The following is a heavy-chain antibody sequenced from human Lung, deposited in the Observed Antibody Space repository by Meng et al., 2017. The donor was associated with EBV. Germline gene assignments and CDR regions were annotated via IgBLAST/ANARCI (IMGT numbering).Heavy chain of an antibody. J-gene: IGHJ4*02. CDR2: TNEDGGIT. D-gene: IGHD5-24*01. CDR1: GFRFSRYW. V-gene: IGHV3-74*01. CDR3: SRDLVGSDDV. Sequence: VQLVGSGGGLVQPVGSLRLSCAASGFRFSRYWMHWVRQVPGKGLIWVARTNEDGGITNYADSVKGRFTISRDNTKNTLYLHMTSLRVEDTAVYFCSRDLVGSDDVWGQGTLVTVSS.